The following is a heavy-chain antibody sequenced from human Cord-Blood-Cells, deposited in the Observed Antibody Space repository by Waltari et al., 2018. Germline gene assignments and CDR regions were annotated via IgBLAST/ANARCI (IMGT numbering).Heavy chain of an antibody. J-gene: IGHJ4*02. CDR1: GFTFSSYW. Sequence: EVQLVESGGGLVQPGGSLRLSCAASGFTFSSYWMSWVRQAPGKGLEWVANIKQDGSEKYYVDSVKGRFTISRDNAKNSLYLQMNSLSAEDTAVYYCARDSADYYDSSGYYYRDYWGQGTLVTVSS. V-gene: IGHV3-7*05. CDR3: ARDSADYYDSSGYYYRDY. D-gene: IGHD3-22*01. CDR2: IKQDGSEK.